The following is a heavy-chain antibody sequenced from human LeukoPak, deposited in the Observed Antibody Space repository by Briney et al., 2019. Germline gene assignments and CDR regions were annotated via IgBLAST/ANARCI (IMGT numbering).Heavy chain of an antibody. D-gene: IGHD3-10*01. J-gene: IGHJ5*02. CDR1: GYTFTSYY. Sequence: GASVRVSCKASGYTFTSYYMHWVRQAPGQGLEWVGIINPTGGSTTYAQKFQGRVTMTRDTSTSTVYMELSSLRSEDTAVYYCARGGFYGSGSYTFDPWGQGTLVTVSS. CDR2: INPTGGST. CDR3: ARGGFYGSGSYTFDP. V-gene: IGHV1-46*01.